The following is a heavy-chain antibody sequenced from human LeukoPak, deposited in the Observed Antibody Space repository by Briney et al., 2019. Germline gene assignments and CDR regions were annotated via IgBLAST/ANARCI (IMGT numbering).Heavy chain of an antibody. CDR3: ARETGFADAFDF. J-gene: IGHJ4*01. CDR2: ITGTGSQLDDV. Sequence: PGGSLRLACAASGFKFSVYTMNWVRQAPGSGLQWVSRITGTGSQLDDVEYADSVRGRFTISRDNGKDSPFLEMRGLRVEDTGIYFCARETGFADAFDFWGRGTLVTISS. V-gene: IGHV3-21*03. CDR1: GFKFSVYT.